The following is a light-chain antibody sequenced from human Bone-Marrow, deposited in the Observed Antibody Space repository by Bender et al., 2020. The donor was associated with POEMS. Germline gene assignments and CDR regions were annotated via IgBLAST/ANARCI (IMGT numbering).Light chain of an antibody. CDR2: SSH. CDR1: SSNIGAHA. J-gene: IGLJ3*02. Sequence: QSVLTQPPSASGTPGQRVTISCSGGSSNIGAHAVNWYQHLPGTAPKLLIYSSHRRPSEVPDRFSGSRSGTSASLAISGLQSEDEADYYSAVWDDSLHGWVFGGGTKLTVL. V-gene: IGLV1-44*01. CDR3: AVWDDSLHGWV.